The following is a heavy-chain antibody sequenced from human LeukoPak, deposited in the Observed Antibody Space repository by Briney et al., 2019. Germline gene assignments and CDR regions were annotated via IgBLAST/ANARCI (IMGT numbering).Heavy chain of an antibody. CDR1: GYTFTSYG. Sequence: ASVKVSCKASGYTFTSYGISWVRQAPGQELEWMGWISAYNGNTNYAQKLQGRVTMTTDTSTSTAYMELRSLRSEDTAVYYCARGPEGYYYYYYMDVWGKGTTVTASS. CDR2: ISAYNGNT. J-gene: IGHJ6*03. CDR3: ARGPEGYYYYYYMDV. V-gene: IGHV1-18*01.